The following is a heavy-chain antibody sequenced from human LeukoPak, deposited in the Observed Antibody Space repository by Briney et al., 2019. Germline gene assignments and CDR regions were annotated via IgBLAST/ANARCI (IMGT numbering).Heavy chain of an antibody. Sequence: SETLSLTCTVSGGFISSGSYYWTWIRQPAGEGLEWIGRISTSGSTNYNPSLKSRVTISLDTSKNQFSLNLTSVTAADTAVYYCARFTPQGYGWGGYNRFDPWGQGTLVTVSS. J-gene: IGHJ5*02. V-gene: IGHV4-61*02. CDR2: ISTSGST. D-gene: IGHD3-16*01. CDR1: GGFISSGSYY. CDR3: ARFTPQGYGWGGYNRFDP.